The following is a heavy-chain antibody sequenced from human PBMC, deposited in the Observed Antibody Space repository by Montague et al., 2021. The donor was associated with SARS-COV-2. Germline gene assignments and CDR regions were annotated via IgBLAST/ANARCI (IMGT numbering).Heavy chain of an antibody. CDR2: INHYGST. Sequence: SETLSLTCAVYGGPFSGNYWSWIRQPPGKGLEWIGVINHYGSTNYNPSLKSRVTMSVDTSKNQFSLKLSSVTAADTAVYYCARGLPVTTLFYYFGMDVWGQGTTVTVSS. D-gene: IGHD4-11*01. J-gene: IGHJ6*02. V-gene: IGHV4-34*01. CDR1: GGPFSGNY. CDR3: ARGLPVTTLFYYFGMDV.